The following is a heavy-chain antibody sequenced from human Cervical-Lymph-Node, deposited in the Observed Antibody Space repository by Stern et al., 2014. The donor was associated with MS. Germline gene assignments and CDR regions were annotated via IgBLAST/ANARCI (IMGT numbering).Heavy chain of an antibody. CDR1: GDSISSGGYY. Sequence: QVQLQESGPGLVKPSQTLSLTCSVSGDSISSGGYYWSWIRQHPGKALQWIGNSYYNGNTYYNPSLKSLVTISIDMSKNQFSLNLKSVTAADTAVYFCARVAALAMPLQYNWFDPWGQGILVTVSS. D-gene: IGHD2-2*01. CDR2: SYYNGNT. J-gene: IGHJ5*02. V-gene: IGHV4-31*01. CDR3: ARVAALAMPLQYNWFDP.